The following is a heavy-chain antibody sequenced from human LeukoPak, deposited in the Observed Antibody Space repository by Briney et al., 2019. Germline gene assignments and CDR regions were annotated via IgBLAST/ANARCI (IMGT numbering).Heavy chain of an antibody. CDR2: ISWNSGSI. D-gene: IGHD5-18*01. CDR1: GFTFDDYA. V-gene: IGHV3-9*01. Sequence: GGSLRLSCAASGFTFDDYAMHWVRQAPGKGREGVSGISWNSGSIGYADSVKGRFAISWDNAKNSLYLQMNSLRAEDAALYYCAKDSRGYSYAGGAFDIWGQGTMVTVSS. CDR3: AKDSRGYSYAGGAFDI. J-gene: IGHJ3*02.